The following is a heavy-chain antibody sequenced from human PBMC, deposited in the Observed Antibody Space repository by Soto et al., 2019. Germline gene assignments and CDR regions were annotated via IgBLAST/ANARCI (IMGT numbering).Heavy chain of an antibody. CDR3: ARVRQLGGYFYYYMDG. V-gene: IGHV1-18*01. D-gene: IGHD6-6*01. Sequence: QVQLLQSGAEVKKPGASVKVSCKASGYTFTNYGITWVRQAPGQGLEWMGWISAYNGDTHYTQRLQGRVTRTTDTATSTADMERRGLRSDDTAVYYWARVRQLGGYFYYYMDGWGKGTTVTVSS. CDR2: ISAYNGDT. J-gene: IGHJ6*03. CDR1: GYTFTNYG.